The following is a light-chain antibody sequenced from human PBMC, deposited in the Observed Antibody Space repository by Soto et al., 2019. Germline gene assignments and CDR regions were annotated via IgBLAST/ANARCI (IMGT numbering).Light chain of an antibody. CDR1: NSNIGTNT. CDR3: SAWDDSLSGYV. V-gene: IGLV1-44*01. Sequence: QSVLTQPPSASGTPGHRVTLSCSGSNSNIGTNTVNWYQQLPGTAPKLLIYSNNQRPSGVPDRFSGSKSGTSASLAISGLQSEDDADYYCSAWDDSLSGYVFGTGTKLTVL. J-gene: IGLJ1*01. CDR2: SNN.